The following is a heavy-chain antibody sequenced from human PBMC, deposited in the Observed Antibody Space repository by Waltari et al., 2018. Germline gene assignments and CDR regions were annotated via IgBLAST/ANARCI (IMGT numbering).Heavy chain of an antibody. CDR1: GFTFSSYA. J-gene: IGHJ4*02. CDR3: ARGYYYDSSLGDY. CDR2: ISYDGSNK. V-gene: IGHV3-30-3*01. D-gene: IGHD3-22*01. Sequence: QVQLVESGGGVVQPGRSLRLSCAASGFTFSSYAMHLVRQAPGKGLEWVAVISYDGSNKYYADSVKGRFTISRDNSKNTLYLQMNSLRAEDTAVYYCARGYYYDSSLGDYWGQGTLVTVSS.